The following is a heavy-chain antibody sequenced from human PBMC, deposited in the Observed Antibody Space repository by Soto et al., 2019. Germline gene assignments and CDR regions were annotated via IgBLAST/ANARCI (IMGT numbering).Heavy chain of an antibody. J-gene: IGHJ4*02. V-gene: IGHV3-48*02. CDR3: TREDILGARSFDY. Sequence: LEGSLRLSCAASGFTFSSYSVNWVRQAPGKGLEWVSYISSGSKTIYYADSVKGRFTVSRDNAKNSQYLQMNSLRDEDTAVYYCTREDILGARSFDYWGQGTLVTVSS. D-gene: IGHD1-26*01. CDR1: GFTFSSYS. CDR2: ISSGSKTI.